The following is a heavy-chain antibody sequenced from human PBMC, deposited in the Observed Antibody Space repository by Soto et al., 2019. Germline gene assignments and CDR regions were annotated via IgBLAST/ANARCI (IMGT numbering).Heavy chain of an antibody. CDR3: ARGYCSGGSCYSGWGYYYYGMDV. D-gene: IGHD2-15*01. Sequence: QVQLVESGGGVVQPGRSLRLSCAASGFTFSSYAMHWVRQAPGKGLEWVAVISYDGSNKYYADSVKGRFTISRDNSKNTLYLQMNSLRAEDTAVYYCARGYCSGGSCYSGWGYYYYGMDVWGQGTTVTVSS. J-gene: IGHJ6*02. CDR1: GFTFSSYA. CDR2: ISYDGSNK. V-gene: IGHV3-30-3*01.